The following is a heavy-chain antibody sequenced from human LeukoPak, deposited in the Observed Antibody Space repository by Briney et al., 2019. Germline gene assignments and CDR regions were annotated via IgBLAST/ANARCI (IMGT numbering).Heavy chain of an antibody. CDR3: ARHLYYYDSSGYSS. J-gene: IGHJ4*02. D-gene: IGHD3-22*01. V-gene: IGHV1-69*05. Sequence: SVKVSCKASGGTFSSYAISWVRQAPGQGLEWMGGIIPIFGTANYAQKFQGRVTITTDESTSTAYMELSSLRSEDTAVYYCARHLYYYDSSGYSSWGQGTLVTVSS. CDR1: GGTFSSYA. CDR2: IIPIFGTA.